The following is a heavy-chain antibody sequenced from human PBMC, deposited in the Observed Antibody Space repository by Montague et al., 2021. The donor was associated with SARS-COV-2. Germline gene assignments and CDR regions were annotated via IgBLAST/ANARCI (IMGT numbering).Heavy chain of an antibody. V-gene: IGHV4-39*01. D-gene: IGHD3-9*01. J-gene: IGHJ6*02. CDR3: ARQDDIVTGYYYYGMDV. Sequence: SETLSPTCTVSGGSISSSSYYWGRIRQPPGQGLVWNGSIYYSGSTYYKPSLKSRVTISVDTSKNQFSLKLSSVTAADTAVYYCARQDDIVTGYYYYGMDVWGQGTTVTVSS. CDR1: GGSISSSSYY. CDR2: IYYSGST.